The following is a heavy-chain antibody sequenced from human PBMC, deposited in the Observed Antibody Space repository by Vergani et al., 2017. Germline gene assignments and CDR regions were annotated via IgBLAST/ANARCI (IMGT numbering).Heavy chain of an antibody. Sequence: EVQLLESGGGLVQPGGSLRLSCAASGFTFSSYAMSWVRQAPGKGLEWVSAISGSGGSTYYADSVKGRFTISRDNSKNTLYLQMNSLRAEDTAVYYCAKATTDWSSTSCYTKYYFDYWGQGSLVTVSS. V-gene: IGHV3-23*01. D-gene: IGHD2-2*02. J-gene: IGHJ4*02. CDR1: GFTFSSYA. CDR3: AKATTDWSSTSCYTKYYFDY. CDR2: ISGSGGST.